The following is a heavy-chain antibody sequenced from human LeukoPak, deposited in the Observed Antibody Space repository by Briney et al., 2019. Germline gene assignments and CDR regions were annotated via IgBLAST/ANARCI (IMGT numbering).Heavy chain of an antibody. D-gene: IGHD3-22*01. V-gene: IGHV4-30-4*08. CDR3: ARVPSYYDSSGYYSFDY. Sequence: SETLSLTCTVSGGSISSGDYYWSWIRQPPGKGLEWIGYIYYSGSTYYNPSLKSRVTISVDTSKNQFSLKLSSVTAADTAVYYCARVPSYYDSSGYYSFDYWGQGTLVTVSS. J-gene: IGHJ4*02. CDR2: IYYSGST. CDR1: GGSISSGDYY.